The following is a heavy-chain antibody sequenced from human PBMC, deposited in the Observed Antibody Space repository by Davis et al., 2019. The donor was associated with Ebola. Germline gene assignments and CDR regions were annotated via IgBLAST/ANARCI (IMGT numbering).Heavy chain of an antibody. CDR3: ASRFILVGGVIRSKGFDP. CDR1: GGSMSSYY. D-gene: IGHD3-10*01. CDR2: IYYSGLT. J-gene: IGHJ5*02. Sequence: SETLSLTCNVSGGSMSSYYWSWIRQPPGKGLEWIGYIYYSGLTTYSPSLASRVTISADTSKNQFSLRLSSVTAADTAVYYCASRFILVGGVIRSKGFDPWGQGVLATVSS. V-gene: IGHV4-59*12.